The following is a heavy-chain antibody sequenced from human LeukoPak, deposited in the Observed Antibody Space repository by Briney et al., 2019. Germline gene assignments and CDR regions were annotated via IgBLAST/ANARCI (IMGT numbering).Heavy chain of an antibody. CDR2: INTNTGNP. V-gene: IGHV7-4-1*02. J-gene: IGHJ4*02. D-gene: IGHD3-10*01. CDR1: GYTFTSYA. CDR3: ARNPQLDGSGNDYFDY. Sequence: GASVKVSCKASGYTFTSYAMNWVRQAPGQGLEWMGWINTNTGNPTYAQGFTGRFVFSLDTSVSTAYLQISSLKAEDTAVYYCARNPQLDGSGNDYFDYWGQGTLVTVSS.